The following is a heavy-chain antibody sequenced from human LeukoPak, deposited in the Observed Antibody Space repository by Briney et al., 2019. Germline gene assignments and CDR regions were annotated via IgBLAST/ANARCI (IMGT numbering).Heavy chain of an antibody. CDR2: IIPIFGTA. CDR3: ARERSGIAVAGGFDI. D-gene: IGHD6-19*01. CDR1: GGTFSSYA. V-gene: IGHV1-69*06. J-gene: IGHJ3*02. Sequence: SVKASWKASGGTFSSYAISWVRQAPGQGLEWMGGIIPIFGTANYAQKFQGRVTITADKSTSTAYMELSSLRSEDTAVYYCARERSGIAVAGGFDIWGQGTMVTVPS.